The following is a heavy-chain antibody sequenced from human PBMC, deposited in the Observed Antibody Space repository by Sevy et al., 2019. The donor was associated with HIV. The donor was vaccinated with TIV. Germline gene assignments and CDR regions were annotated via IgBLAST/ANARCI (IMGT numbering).Heavy chain of an antibody. D-gene: IGHD6-19*01. V-gene: IGHV3-21*01. Sequence: GGSLRLSCAASGFTFSSYSMNWVRQAPGKGLEWVSSISSSSSYIYYSDSVKGRFTISRDNAKNSLYLQMNSLRAEDTAVYYRARDFVAVAGTGYYYYGLDVWGQGTTVTVSS. CDR3: ARDFVAVAGTGYYYYGLDV. CDR2: ISSSSSYI. J-gene: IGHJ6*02. CDR1: GFTFSSYS.